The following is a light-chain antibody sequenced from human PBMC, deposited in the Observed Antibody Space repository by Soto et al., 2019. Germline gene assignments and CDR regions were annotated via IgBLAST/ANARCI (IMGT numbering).Light chain of an antibody. V-gene: IGKV3-20*01. CDR2: GAS. CDR1: QTIRSNY. Sequence: ETVLTQSPGTLSLSPGERATLSCRASQTIRSNYLAWYRQTPGQAPRLLIYGASNSATGIADRFSGSGSGTDFTLITSRLEPEDFALYYCQQYGSSAWTFGQGTKVEIK. J-gene: IGKJ1*01. CDR3: QQYGSSAWT.